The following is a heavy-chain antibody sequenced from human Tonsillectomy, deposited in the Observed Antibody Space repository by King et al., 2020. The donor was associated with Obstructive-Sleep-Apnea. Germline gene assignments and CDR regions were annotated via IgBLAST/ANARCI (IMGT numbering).Heavy chain of an antibody. D-gene: IGHD5-12*01. CDR1: GFTVGSYG. CDR3: AKDPSRMGYDAFDI. CDR2: LSYGGGHQ. V-gene: IGHV3-30-3*01. Sequence: QLVQSGGGVVQPGRSLRLSCAVSGFTVGSYGVHWVRQAPGKGLEWVATLSYGGGHQYYADSVKGRFTISRENSGNAVALQMNSLRVEDTAVYYCAKDPSRMGYDAFDIWGQGTTVTVSS. J-gene: IGHJ3*02.